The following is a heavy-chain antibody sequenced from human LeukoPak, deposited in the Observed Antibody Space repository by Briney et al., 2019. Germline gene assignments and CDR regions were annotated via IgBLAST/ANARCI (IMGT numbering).Heavy chain of an antibody. CDR3: TRDLVAYYYGSGSHHFDY. CDR2: IYHSGST. Sequence: SETLSLTCAVSGGSISSSNWWSWVRQPPGKGLEWIGEIYHSGSTNYNPSLKSRVTISVDKSENQFSLKLSSVTAADTAVYYCTRDLVAYYYGSGSHHFDYWGQGTLVTVSS. D-gene: IGHD3-10*01. J-gene: IGHJ4*02. V-gene: IGHV4-4*02. CDR1: GGSISSSNW.